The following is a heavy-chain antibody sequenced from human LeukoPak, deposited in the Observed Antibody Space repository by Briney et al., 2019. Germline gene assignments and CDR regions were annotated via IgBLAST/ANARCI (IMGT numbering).Heavy chain of an antibody. CDR2: IYYSGST. CDR1: GGSISSSSYY. D-gene: IGHD2-15*01. V-gene: IGHV4-61*01. Sequence: RTSETLSLACTVSGGSISSSSYYWSWIRQPPGKGLEWIGYIYYSGSTNYNPSLKSRVTRSVDTSKNQFSLKLSSVTAADTAVYYCARGGYCSGGSCYEDYWGQGTLVTVSS. CDR3: ARGGYCSGGSCYEDY. J-gene: IGHJ4*02.